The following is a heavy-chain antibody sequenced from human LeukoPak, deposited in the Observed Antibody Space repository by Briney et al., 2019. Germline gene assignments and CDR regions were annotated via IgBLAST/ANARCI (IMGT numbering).Heavy chain of an antibody. D-gene: IGHD5-18*01. CDR2: ISYDGSNK. CDR3: AKDRGYGYGSFDY. CDR1: GFTFSSYG. J-gene: IGHJ4*02. V-gene: IGHV3-30*18. Sequence: PGGSLRLSCAASGFTFSSYGMHWVRQAPGKGLEWVAVISYDGSNKYYADSVKGRFTISRDNSKNTLYLQMNSLRAEDTAVYYCAKDRGYGYGSFDYWGQGTLVTVSS.